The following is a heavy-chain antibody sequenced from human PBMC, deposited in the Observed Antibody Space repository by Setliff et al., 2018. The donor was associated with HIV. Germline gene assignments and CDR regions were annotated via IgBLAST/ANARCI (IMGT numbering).Heavy chain of an antibody. D-gene: IGHD3-10*01. CDR1: GGSISSYY. CDR2: IYTSGIT. CDR3: ARDRRGYYYGSGSCYMDV. Sequence: SETLSLTCTVSGGSISSYYWSWIRQPPGKGLEWIGYIYTSGITDYNPSLKSRVTISGDTSKNQFSLKLSSATAADTAVYYCARDRRGYYYGSGSCYMDVWGTGTTVTVSS. V-gene: IGHV4-4*08. J-gene: IGHJ6*03.